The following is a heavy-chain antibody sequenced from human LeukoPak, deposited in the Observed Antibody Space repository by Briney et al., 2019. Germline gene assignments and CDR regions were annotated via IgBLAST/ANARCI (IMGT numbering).Heavy chain of an antibody. Sequence: GGSLRLSCAASGFTFSDYYMSWIRQAPGKGLEWVSHISSSGSTIYYADSVKGRFTISRDNAKNSLYLQMNSLRAEDTAVYYCARDFRVVRGVIDYWGQGTLVTVSS. D-gene: IGHD3-10*01. V-gene: IGHV3-11*01. CDR2: ISSSGSTI. CDR3: ARDFRVVRGVIDY. J-gene: IGHJ4*02. CDR1: GFTFSDYY.